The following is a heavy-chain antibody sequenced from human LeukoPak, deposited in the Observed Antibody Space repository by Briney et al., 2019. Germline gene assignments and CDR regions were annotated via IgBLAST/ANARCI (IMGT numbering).Heavy chain of an antibody. CDR1: GGSISSGDYY. D-gene: IGHD2-15*01. CDR3: ARKGYNYYYYGMDV. Sequence: SETLSLTCTVSGGSISSGDYYWSWIRQPPGKGLEWIGYIYYSGSTNYNPSLKSRVTISVDTSKNQFSLKLSSVTAADTAVYHCARKGYNYYYYGMDVWGQGTTVTVSS. V-gene: IGHV4-30-4*01. J-gene: IGHJ6*02. CDR2: IYYSGST.